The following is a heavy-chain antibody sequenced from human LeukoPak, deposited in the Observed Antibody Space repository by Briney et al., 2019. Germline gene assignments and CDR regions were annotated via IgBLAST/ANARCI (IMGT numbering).Heavy chain of an antibody. J-gene: IGHJ4*02. D-gene: IGHD5-18*01. CDR1: GFTFSSYG. Sequence: GGSLRLSCAASGFTFSSYGMHWVRQAPGKGLEWVAVIWYDGSNKYYADSVKGRFTISRDNSKNTLYLQMNSLRANDTAVYYCARANTAMVTPDYWGQGTLVTVSS. CDR3: ARANTAMVTPDY. V-gene: IGHV3-33*01. CDR2: IWYDGSNK.